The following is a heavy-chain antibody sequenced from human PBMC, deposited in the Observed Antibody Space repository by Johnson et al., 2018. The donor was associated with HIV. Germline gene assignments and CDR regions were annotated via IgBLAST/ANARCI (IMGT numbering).Heavy chain of an antibody. D-gene: IGHD1-26*01. CDR3: AKGRWEATTYDDAFDI. CDR2: ISYEGNNK. CDR1: GFTFNNYD. V-gene: IGHV3-30*18. J-gene: IGHJ3*02. Sequence: QVQLVESGGGVVQPGRSLRLSCVASGFTFNNYDMDWVRQAPGKGLEWVVSISYEGNNKYYADSVKGRFPISRDNSKNTLYLQMNNLRAEDTAVYYCAKGRWEATTYDDAFDIWGQGTMVTVSS.